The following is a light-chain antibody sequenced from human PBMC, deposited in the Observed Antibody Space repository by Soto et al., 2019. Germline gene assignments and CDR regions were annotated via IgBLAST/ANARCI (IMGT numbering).Light chain of an antibody. J-gene: IGKJ4*01. CDR2: EES. Sequence: DIQMAQSPSSMSTSXGDRLTIPRXASQSISSYLNWYQQKPGKPPKLLIYEESTLHSGVPSRFSGRKSGTQFTLTIDSLQPEDFATYYCQQVKTYPRTFGGGTKVDIK. CDR3: QQVKTYPRT. V-gene: IGKV1-9*01. CDR1: QSISSY.